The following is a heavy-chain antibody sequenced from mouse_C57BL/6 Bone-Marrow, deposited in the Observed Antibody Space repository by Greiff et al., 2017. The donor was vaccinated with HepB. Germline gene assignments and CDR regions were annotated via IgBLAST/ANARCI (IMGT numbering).Heavy chain of an antibody. CDR2: ISSGSSTI. D-gene: IGHD2-5*01. CDR3: ARYYSNYWYFDV. Sequence: EVKLVESGGGLVKPGGSLKLSCAASGFTFSDYGMHWVRQAPEKGLEWVAYISSGSSTIYYADTVKGRFTISRDNAKNTLFMQMTSLRSEDTAMYYGARYYSNYWYFDVWGTGTTVTVSS. V-gene: IGHV5-17*01. CDR1: GFTFSDYG. J-gene: IGHJ1*03.